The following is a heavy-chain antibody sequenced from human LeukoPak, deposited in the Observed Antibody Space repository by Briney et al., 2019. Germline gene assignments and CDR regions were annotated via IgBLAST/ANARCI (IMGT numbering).Heavy chain of an antibody. J-gene: IGHJ3*02. CDR2: RYYTGST. D-gene: IGHD6-19*01. Sequence: SETLSLTCTVSDCSISSNSYYWGWIRQPPGKGLEWIGSRYYTGSTYYNPYLKSRVIISVDKSKKQSSLKLSSVTAADTAVYYCARDLGSGWYDAFDIWGQGTMITVSS. CDR1: DCSISSNSYY. CDR3: ARDLGSGWYDAFDI. V-gene: IGHV4-39*07.